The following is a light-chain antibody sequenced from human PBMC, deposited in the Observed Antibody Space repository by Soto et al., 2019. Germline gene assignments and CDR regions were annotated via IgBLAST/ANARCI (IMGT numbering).Light chain of an antibody. J-gene: IGLJ1*01. CDR2: DVS. V-gene: IGLV2-14*01. CDR3: SSYTSSSTTV. CDR1: SSDVGGYNY. Sequence: QSVLTQPASVSGSPGQSITISCTGTSSDVGGYNYVSWYQQHPGKAPKLMIYDVSNRPSGVSNRFSGSKSGNTASLTISGLQAEDEADYYCSSYTSSSTTVFG.